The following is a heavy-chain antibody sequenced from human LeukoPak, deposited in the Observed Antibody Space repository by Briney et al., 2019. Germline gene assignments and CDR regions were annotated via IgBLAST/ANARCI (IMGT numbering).Heavy chain of an antibody. CDR2: INPNSGGT. CDR3: ARSRNWLPFDY. V-gene: IGHV1-2*06. D-gene: IGHD1-1*01. Sequence: ASVKVSCKASGYTFTDYYIHWVRQAPGQGLEWMGRINPNSGGTNYAQKFQGRLTMTRDTSINTAYMDLSRLRSDDTAVYYCARSRNWLPFDYWGQGTLVTVSS. J-gene: IGHJ4*02. CDR1: GYTFTDYY.